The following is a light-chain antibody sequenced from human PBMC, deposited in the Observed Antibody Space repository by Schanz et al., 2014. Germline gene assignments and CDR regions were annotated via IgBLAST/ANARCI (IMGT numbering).Light chain of an antibody. V-gene: IGLV2-8*01. CDR1: SSDFGGYTY. Sequence: QSALTQPPSASGSPGQSVTISCTGTSSDFGGYTYISWYQHHPGKAPKLMIYEVSERPSGVPDRFSGSKSGNTASLTISGLQAEDEADYYCSSYTSSSTLLFGGGTKVTVL. CDR3: SSYTSSSTLL. CDR2: EVS. J-gene: IGLJ2*01.